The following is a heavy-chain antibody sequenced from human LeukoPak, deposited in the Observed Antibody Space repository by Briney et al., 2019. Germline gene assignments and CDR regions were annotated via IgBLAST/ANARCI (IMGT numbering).Heavy chain of an antibody. CDR3: ARDSRIVMYDFWSGYSRFDP. V-gene: IGHV7-4-1*02. D-gene: IGHD3-3*01. Sequence: ASVKVSCKASGYTFTSYAMNWVRQAPGQGLEWMGWINTNTGNPTYAQGFTGRFVFSLDTSVSTAYLQISSLKAEDTAVYYCARDSRIVMYDFWSGYSRFDPWGQGTLVTVSS. CDR1: GYTFTSYA. CDR2: INTNTGNP. J-gene: IGHJ5*02.